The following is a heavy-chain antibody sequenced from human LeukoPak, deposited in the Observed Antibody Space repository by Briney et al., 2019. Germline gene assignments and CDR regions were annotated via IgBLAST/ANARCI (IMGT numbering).Heavy chain of an antibody. CDR1: GFTFSDHH. Sequence: GGSLRLSCAASGFTFSDHHMSWIRPAPGKGPEWVSSISSSGTTMYYADSVKGRFTISRDYAKTSLYLQLNGLRAEDTAVYYCARDQSSGWYDYWGQGTLVTVSS. D-gene: IGHD6-19*01. CDR3: ARDQSSGWYDY. J-gene: IGHJ4*02. V-gene: IGHV3-11*01. CDR2: ISSSGTTM.